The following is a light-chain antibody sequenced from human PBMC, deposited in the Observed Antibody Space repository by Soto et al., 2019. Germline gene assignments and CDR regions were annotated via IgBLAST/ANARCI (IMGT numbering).Light chain of an antibody. CDR1: TSNIGSNG. J-gene: IGLJ1*01. CDR3: AAWDDRLNGYV. CDR2: SSN. V-gene: IGLV1-44*01. Sequence: VLTQPPSASGTPGQRVTISCSGSTSNIGSNGVNWYRQLPGTAPKLLIYSSNERPPGVPDRFSGSKSGTSASLAISGLQSEDEADYYCAAWDDRLNGYVFGTGTKVTVL.